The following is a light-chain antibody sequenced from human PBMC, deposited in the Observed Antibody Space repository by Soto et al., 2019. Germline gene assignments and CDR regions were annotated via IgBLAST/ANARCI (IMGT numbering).Light chain of an antibody. CDR3: QQYGSSSWT. J-gene: IGKJ1*01. CDR1: QSVSSSY. CDR2: GAS. V-gene: IGKV3-20*01. Sequence: LSQSPCTLSLSPGERATLSCRASQSVSSSYLALYQQKPGQAPRLLIYGASSRSTGIPDRFSGSGSGTDFTLTISRLEPEDFAVYYCQQYGSSSWTFSQGTKV.